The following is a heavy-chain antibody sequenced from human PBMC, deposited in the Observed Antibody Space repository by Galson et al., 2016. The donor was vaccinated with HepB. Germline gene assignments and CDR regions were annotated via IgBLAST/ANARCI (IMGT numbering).Heavy chain of an antibody. CDR1: GYTLSELS. V-gene: IGHV1-24*01. CDR3: AEKRDYDFWSGYAK. J-gene: IGHJ4*02. CDR2: FDPEDGET. D-gene: IGHD3-3*01. Sequence: SVKVSCKVSGYTLSELSMHWVRQAPGKGLEWMGGFDPEDGETIYAQKFQGRVTMTEDTSTDTAYMELSSLRSEDTAVYYCAEKRDYDFWSGYAKWGQGTLVTVSS.